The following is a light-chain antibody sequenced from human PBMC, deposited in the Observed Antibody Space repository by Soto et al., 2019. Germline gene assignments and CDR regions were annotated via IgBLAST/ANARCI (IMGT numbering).Light chain of an antibody. Sequence: DIPMTQSPSSLSASVGDTVTITCRASQDISNYLAWFQQKPGEAPKLLIYGPSTLESGVPSRFSGGKSGTDFTLTISGLQPEDVAIYYCQQYVTSPWTFGQGTKVEIE. J-gene: IGKJ1*01. CDR1: QDISNY. V-gene: IGKV1-27*01. CDR2: GPS. CDR3: QQYVTSPWT.